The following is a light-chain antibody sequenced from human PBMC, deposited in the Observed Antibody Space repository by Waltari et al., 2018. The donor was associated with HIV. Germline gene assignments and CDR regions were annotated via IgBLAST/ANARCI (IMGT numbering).Light chain of an antibody. Sequence: QSALTQPASVSGSPGQSITIPCTGTRSELGDYNFVAWYQQHPDSAPKLIIYDVSDRPSGVSIRFSGSKSGNTASLTISGLQAEDEADYYCSSFSLTSTLVFGTGTKVTVL. CDR1: RSELGDYNF. J-gene: IGLJ1*01. CDR3: SSFSLTSTLV. CDR2: DVS. V-gene: IGLV2-14*03.